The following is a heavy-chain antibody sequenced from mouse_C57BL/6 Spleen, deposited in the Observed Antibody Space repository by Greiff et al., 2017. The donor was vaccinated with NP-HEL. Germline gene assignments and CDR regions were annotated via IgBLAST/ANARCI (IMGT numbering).Heavy chain of an antibody. J-gene: IGHJ2*01. CDR2: IHPNSGST. CDR3: ATKETNWDGYFDY. Sequence: QVQLKQPGAELVKPGASVKLSCKASGYTFTSYWMHWVKQRPGQGLEWIGMIHPNSGSTNYNEKFKSKATLTVDKSSSTAYMQLSSLTSEDAAVYYCATKETNWDGYFDYGGQGTTLTVAS. V-gene: IGHV1-64*01. CDR1: GYTFTSYW. D-gene: IGHD4-1*01.